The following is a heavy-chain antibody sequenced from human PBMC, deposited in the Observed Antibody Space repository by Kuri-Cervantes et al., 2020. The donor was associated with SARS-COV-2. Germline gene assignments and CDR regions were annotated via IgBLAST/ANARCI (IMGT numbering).Heavy chain of an antibody. V-gene: IGHV1-18*01. CDR3: ARDRYSGSYKNPLMDV. J-gene: IGHJ6*02. D-gene: IGHD1-26*01. CDR1: GYTFTSYG. Sequence: ASVQVSCKASGYTFTSYGISWVRQAPGQGLEWMGWISAYNGNTNYAQKLQGRVTMTTDTSTSTAYMELRSLRSEDTAVYYCARDRYSGSYKNPLMDVWCQGTTVTVSS. CDR2: ISAYNGNT.